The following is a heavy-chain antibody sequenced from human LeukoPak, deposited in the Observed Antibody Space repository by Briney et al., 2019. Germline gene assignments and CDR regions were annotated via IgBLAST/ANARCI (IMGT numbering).Heavy chain of an antibody. CDR1: GFTVSNNY. CDR2: ISGSGGST. V-gene: IGHV3-23*01. J-gene: IGHJ4*02. CDR3: AKSGFGEGWYYFDY. D-gene: IGHD3-10*01. Sequence: GGSLRLSCAASGFTVSNNYMSWVRQAPGKGLEWVSAISGSGGSTYYADSVKGRFTISRDNSKNTLYLQMNSLRAEDTAVYYCAKSGFGEGWYYFDYWGQGTLVTVSS.